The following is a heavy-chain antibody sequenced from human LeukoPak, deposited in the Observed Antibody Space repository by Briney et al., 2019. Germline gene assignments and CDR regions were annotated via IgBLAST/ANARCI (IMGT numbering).Heavy chain of an antibody. CDR1: GFTFSSYW. J-gene: IGHJ4*02. CDR3: ARRGSYNFDY. D-gene: IGHD1-26*01. V-gene: IGHV3-74*01. Sequence: PGGSLRLSCAASGFTFSSYWMHWVRQAPGKGLVWAPRINSDGSSTSYADSVKGRFTISRDNAKNTLYLQMNSLRAEDTAVYYCARRGSYNFDYWGQGTLVTVSS. CDR2: INSDGSST.